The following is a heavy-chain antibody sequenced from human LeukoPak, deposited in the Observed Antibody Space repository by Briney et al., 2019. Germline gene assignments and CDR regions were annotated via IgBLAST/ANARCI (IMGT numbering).Heavy chain of an antibody. D-gene: IGHD5-18*01. CDR2: IIPILGIA. CDR3: ARDVDTSNPYSYYGMDV. Sequence: GASVKVSCKASGGTFSSYAISWVRQAPGQGLEWMGRIIPILGIANYAQKFQGRVTITADKSTSTAYMELSSLRSEDTAVYYCARDVDTSNPYSYYGMDVWAKGPRSPSP. J-gene: IGHJ6*02. CDR1: GGTFSSYA. V-gene: IGHV1-69*04.